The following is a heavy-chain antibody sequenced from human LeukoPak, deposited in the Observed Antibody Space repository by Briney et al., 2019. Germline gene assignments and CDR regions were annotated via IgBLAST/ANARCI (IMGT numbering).Heavy chain of an antibody. J-gene: IGHJ4*02. Sequence: GGSLRLSCAASGFTFSSYAMSWVRQAPGKGLEWDSAISGSGGSTYYADSVKVRFTISRDNSKNTLYLQMNSLRAEDTAVYYCAKDGEFLRGAVADHFDYWGQGTLVTVSS. CDR1: GFTFSSYA. CDR2: ISGSGGST. CDR3: AKDGEFLRGAVADHFDY. D-gene: IGHD6-19*01. V-gene: IGHV3-23*01.